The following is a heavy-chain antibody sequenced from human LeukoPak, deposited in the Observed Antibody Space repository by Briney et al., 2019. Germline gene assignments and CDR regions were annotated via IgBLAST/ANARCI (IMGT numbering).Heavy chain of an antibody. CDR3: ARDGIAVAGPPTEGPFDY. J-gene: IGHJ4*02. Sequence: GGSLRLSCAASGFTFSSYAMHWVRQAPGKGLEWVAVISYDGSNKYYADSVKGRFTISRDNSKNTLYLQTNSLRAEDTAVYYCARDGIAVAGPPTEGPFDYWGQGTLVTVSS. V-gene: IGHV3-30-3*01. CDR2: ISYDGSNK. CDR1: GFTFSSYA. D-gene: IGHD6-19*01.